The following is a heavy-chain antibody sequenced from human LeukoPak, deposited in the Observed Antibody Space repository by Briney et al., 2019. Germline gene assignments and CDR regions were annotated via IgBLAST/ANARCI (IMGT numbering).Heavy chain of an antibody. CDR3: ARSLYYYDSSGYYYWRAFDI. Sequence: ASVKVSCKASGGTFSSYAISWVRQAPGQGLEWMGGIIPIFGTANYAQKFQGRVTITADKSTSTAYMELSSLRSEDTAVYYCARSLYYYDSSGYYYWRAFDIWGQGTMVTVSS. CDR2: IIPIFGTA. D-gene: IGHD3-22*01. V-gene: IGHV1-69*06. CDR1: GGTFSSYA. J-gene: IGHJ3*02.